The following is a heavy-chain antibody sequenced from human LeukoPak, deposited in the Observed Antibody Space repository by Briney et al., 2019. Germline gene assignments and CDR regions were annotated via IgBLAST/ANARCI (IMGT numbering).Heavy chain of an antibody. CDR2: INWNGGST. CDR1: GFTFDDYG. V-gene: IGHV3-20*04. CDR3: AKDGKKYGSTWDFDY. J-gene: IGHJ4*02. Sequence: GGSLRLSCAASGFTFDDYGMSWVRQAPGKGLEWVSGINWNGGSTGYADSVKGRFTISRDNAKNSLYLQMNSLRAEDTALYYCAKDGKKYGSTWDFDYWGQGTLVTVSS. D-gene: IGHD6-13*01.